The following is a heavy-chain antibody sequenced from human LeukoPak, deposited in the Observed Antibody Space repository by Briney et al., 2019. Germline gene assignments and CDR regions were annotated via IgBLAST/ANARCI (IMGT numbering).Heavy chain of an antibody. CDR2: ISAYNGNT. V-gene: IGHV1-18*01. D-gene: IGHD6-13*01. Sequence: ASVKVSCKASGYTFTSYGISWVRQAPGQGLEWMGWISAYNGNTNYAQKLQGRVTMTTDTSTSTAYMELRSLRSDDTAVYYCARDIGSYSSSWYGDYWGQGTLVTVSS. CDR3: ARDIGSYSSSWYGDY. CDR1: GYTFTSYG. J-gene: IGHJ4*02.